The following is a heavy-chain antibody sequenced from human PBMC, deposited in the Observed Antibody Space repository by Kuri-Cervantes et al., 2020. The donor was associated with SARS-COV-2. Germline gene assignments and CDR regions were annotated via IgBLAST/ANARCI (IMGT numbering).Heavy chain of an antibody. V-gene: IGHV4-39*07. CDR3: ARASMRGWFDP. J-gene: IGHJ5*02. D-gene: IGHD2/OR15-2a*01. Sequence: SETLSLTCTVSGGSISSSRSYCWGWIRQPPGKGLDWIGSSYYSGSTYYNPSLKSRVTISVDTSKNQFSLKVRSVTAADTAVYYCARASMRGWFDPWGQGTLVTVSS. CDR1: GGSISSSRSYC. CDR2: SYYSGST.